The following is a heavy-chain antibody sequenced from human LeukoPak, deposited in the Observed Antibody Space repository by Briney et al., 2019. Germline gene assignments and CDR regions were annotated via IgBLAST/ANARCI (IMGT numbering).Heavy chain of an antibody. J-gene: IGHJ4*02. CDR3: ARDTGSIYYDSSGYFSY. Sequence: GGSLRLSCAASGFTFSSYAMRWVRQAPGKGLEWVAVISYDGSNKYYADSVKGRFTISRDNSKNTLYLQMNSLRAEDTAVYYCARDTGSIYYDSSGYFSYWGQGTLVTVSS. CDR2: ISYDGSNK. CDR1: GFTFSSYA. D-gene: IGHD3-22*01. V-gene: IGHV3-30-3*01.